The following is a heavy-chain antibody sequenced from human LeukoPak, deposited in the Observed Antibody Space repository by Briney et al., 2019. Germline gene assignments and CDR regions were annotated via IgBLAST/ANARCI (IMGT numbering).Heavy chain of an antibody. V-gene: IGHV3-30*02. CDR2: IRYDESNK. CDR1: GFSFCSYG. D-gene: IGHD3-22*01. Sequence: PGVSLRLSCAATGFSFCSYGMHWLRHAPGKGLEWVAFIRYDESNKYYADSVKGRFNISRDNSKNTLYLQMNSLRAEDTAVYYCAKSGGPRYYYDSSGYYYSWFDPWGQGTLVTVSS. CDR3: AKSGGPRYYYDSSGYYYSWFDP. J-gene: IGHJ5*02.